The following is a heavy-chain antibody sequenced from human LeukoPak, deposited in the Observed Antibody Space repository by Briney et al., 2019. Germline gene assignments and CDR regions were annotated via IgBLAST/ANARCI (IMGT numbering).Heavy chain of an antibody. CDR3: ARGVNSGYFDY. CDR1: GGSFSGYY. Sequence: TSETLSLTCAVYGGSFSGYYWSWIRQPPGKGLEWIGEINHSGSTNCNPSLKSRVTISVDTSKNQFSLKLTSVTAADTAVYYCARGVNSGYFDYCGQGTLVTVSS. CDR2: INHSGST. J-gene: IGHJ4*02. V-gene: IGHV4-34*01. D-gene: IGHD1-26*01.